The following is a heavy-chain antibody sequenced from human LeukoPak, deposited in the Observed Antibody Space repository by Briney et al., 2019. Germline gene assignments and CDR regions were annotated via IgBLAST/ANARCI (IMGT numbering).Heavy chain of an antibody. CDR1: GYTFTGYY. J-gene: IGHJ4*02. D-gene: IGHD1-14*01. Sequence: GASVKVSCKASGYTFTGYYMHWVRQAPGQGLEWMGWINPNSGGTNYAQKFQGRVTMTRDTSISTAYMELSRLRSDDTAVYYCARGYKGNPPALEDYWGQGTLVTVSS. V-gene: IGHV1-2*02. CDR2: INPNSGGT. CDR3: ARGYKGNPPALEDY.